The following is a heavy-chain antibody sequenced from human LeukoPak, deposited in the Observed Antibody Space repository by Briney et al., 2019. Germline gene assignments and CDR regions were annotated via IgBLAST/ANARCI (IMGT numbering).Heavy chain of an antibody. CDR2: INPNSGGT. Sequence: ASVKVSCKASGGTFSSYAISWVRQAPGQGLEWMGWINPNSGGTNYAQKFQGRVTMTRDTSISTAYMELSRLRSDDTAVYYCARRVQLERLEIRYYYYYMDVWGKGTTVTVSS. J-gene: IGHJ6*03. V-gene: IGHV1-2*02. CDR3: ARRVQLERLEIRYYYYYMDV. CDR1: GGTFSSYA. D-gene: IGHD1-1*01.